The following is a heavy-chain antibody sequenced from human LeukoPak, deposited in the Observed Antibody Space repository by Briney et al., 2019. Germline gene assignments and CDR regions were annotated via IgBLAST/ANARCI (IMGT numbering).Heavy chain of an antibody. Sequence: GGSLRLTCTASGFSISSNGKHWVRQAPGKGLEWVTFIGYDGNKKYYADSVKGRFTISRDNSKNTRYLQITILRGEDTAVYYCANCVAGLSAARNYFYYWGRGTLVTVSS. J-gene: IGHJ4*02. V-gene: IGHV3-30*02. CDR3: ANCVAGLSAARNYFYY. CDR2: IGYDGNKK. D-gene: IGHD3/OR15-3a*01. CDR1: GFSISSNG.